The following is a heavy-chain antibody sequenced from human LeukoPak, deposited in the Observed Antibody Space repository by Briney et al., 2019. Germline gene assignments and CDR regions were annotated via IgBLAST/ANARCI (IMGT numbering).Heavy chain of an antibody. D-gene: IGHD6-13*01. CDR1: GFTFSSYS. CDR3: ARDLYSRASRFDP. J-gene: IGHJ5*02. CDR2: ISSSSSYI. Sequence: GGSLRLSCAASGFTFSSYSMKWVRQAPGKGLEWVSSISSSSSYIYYAHSVKGRFTISRDNAKISLYLRMNSLRAEDTAVYYCARDLYSRASRFDPWGQGTLVTVSS. V-gene: IGHV3-21*01.